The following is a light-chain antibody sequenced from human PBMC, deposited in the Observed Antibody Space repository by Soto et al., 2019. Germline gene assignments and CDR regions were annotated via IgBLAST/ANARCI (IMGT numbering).Light chain of an antibody. J-gene: IGLJ1*01. CDR2: DGS. Sequence: QSALTQPASVSGSPGQSITISCTGTSSDVGNYNLVSWYQHHPGKAPKLMIYDGSKRPSGVSNRFSGSKSGNTASLTISGLQAEDECDSSCCSYATTTTYVFGTGTKVNVL. CDR1: SSDVGNYNL. V-gene: IGLV2-23*01. CDR3: CSYATTTTYV.